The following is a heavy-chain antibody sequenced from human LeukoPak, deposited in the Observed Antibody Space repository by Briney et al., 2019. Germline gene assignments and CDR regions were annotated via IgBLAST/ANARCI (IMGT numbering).Heavy chain of an antibody. CDR1: GYSFTSYW. D-gene: IGHD6-13*01. V-gene: IGHV5-51*01. CDR3: ARHLPGIAAAAIDY. J-gene: IGHJ4*02. Sequence: EEPLKISCKGSGYSFTSYWTGRVRQMPGNPLEWMWIIYPGDSDTRYRPSFHAQVTISADKSISTAYLQWSSLKASDTAMYYCARHLPGIAAAAIDYWGQGTLVTVSS. CDR2: IYPGDSDT.